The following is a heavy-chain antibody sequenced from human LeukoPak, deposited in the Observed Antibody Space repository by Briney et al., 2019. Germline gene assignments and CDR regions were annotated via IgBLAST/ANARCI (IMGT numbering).Heavy chain of an antibody. D-gene: IGHD2-15*01. CDR2: IYTSGST. CDR3: ARDCSGGSCYYSDY. CDR1: GVSISSYY. V-gene: IGHV4-4*07. J-gene: IGHJ4*02. Sequence: PSETLSLTCSVSGVSISSYYWIWIRPPAGKGLEWIGRIYTSGSTNYNPSLKSRVTMSVDTSKNQFSLTLTSVTAADTAVYYCARDCSGGSCYYSDYWGQGALVTVSS.